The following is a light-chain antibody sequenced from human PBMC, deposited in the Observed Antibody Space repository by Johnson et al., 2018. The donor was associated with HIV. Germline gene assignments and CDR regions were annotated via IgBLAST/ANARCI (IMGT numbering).Light chain of an antibody. CDR2: DNN. J-gene: IGLJ1*01. Sequence: QSVLTQPPSVSAAPGQKVTISCSGSSSNIGSNFVSWYQQLPGKAPKLLIYDNNKRPLGIPDRFSGSKSGTSATLGITGLQTGDEADYYCETWDNSLIAYVFGTGTKVTVL. CDR3: ETWDNSLIAYV. CDR1: SSNIGSNF. V-gene: IGLV1-51*01.